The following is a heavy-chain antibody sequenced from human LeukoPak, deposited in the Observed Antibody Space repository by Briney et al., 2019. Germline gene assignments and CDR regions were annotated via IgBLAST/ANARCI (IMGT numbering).Heavy chain of an antibody. J-gene: IGHJ3*02. D-gene: IGHD3-10*01. CDR2: IKSKTDGWTT. Sequence: GGSLRLSCAASGFTFSNAWMSWVRQAPGKGLEWVGRIKSKTDGWTTDYAAAVKGRFTISRDDSKNTLYLQMNSLRAEDTALYYCAKGRGSGRLHAFDIWGQGTMVTVSS. CDR1: GFTFSNAW. V-gene: IGHV3-15*01. CDR3: AKGRGSGRLHAFDI.